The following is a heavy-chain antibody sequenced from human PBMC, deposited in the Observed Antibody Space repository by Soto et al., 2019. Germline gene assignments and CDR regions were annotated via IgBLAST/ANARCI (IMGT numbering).Heavy chain of an antibody. Sequence: SEPQCLTYTVYGVSISSYYWSWIRQPAGKGLESIGRIYTSGSTNYNPSLKSGVTISVDTAKNQFSLKLSSVTAADTAVYSCERGRYNWNYGGQETLVTVSS. D-gene: IGHD1-7*01. CDR2: IYTSGST. J-gene: IGHJ4*02. CDR1: GVSISSYY. V-gene: IGHV4-4*07. CDR3: ERGRYNWNY.